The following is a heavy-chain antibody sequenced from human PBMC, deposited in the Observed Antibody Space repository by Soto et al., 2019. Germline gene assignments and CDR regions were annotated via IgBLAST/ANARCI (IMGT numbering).Heavy chain of an antibody. Sequence: SETLSLTCAVYGGSFSGYYWSWIRQPPGKGLEWIGEINHSGSTNYNPSLKSRVTISVDTSKNQFSLKLSSVTAADTAAYYCARGFMTTVVTPFDYWGQGTLVTVSS. CDR2: INHSGST. D-gene: IGHD4-17*01. J-gene: IGHJ4*02. CDR1: GGSFSGYY. CDR3: ARGFMTTVVTPFDY. V-gene: IGHV4-34*01.